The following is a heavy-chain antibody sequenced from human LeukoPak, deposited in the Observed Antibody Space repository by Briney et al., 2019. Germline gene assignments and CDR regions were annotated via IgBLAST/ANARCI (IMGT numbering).Heavy chain of an antibody. Sequence: GGSLRLSCGASGLTFSDYYMSWIRQAPGKGLEWVSYISSSGSTIYYADSVKGRFTISRDNAKNTLHLQMNSLRAEDTAVYYCVGGGYRAYYVDYWGQGTLVTVSS. CDR1: GLTFSDYY. J-gene: IGHJ4*02. CDR2: ISSSGSTI. D-gene: IGHD5-12*01. CDR3: VGGGYRAYYVDY. V-gene: IGHV3-11*04.